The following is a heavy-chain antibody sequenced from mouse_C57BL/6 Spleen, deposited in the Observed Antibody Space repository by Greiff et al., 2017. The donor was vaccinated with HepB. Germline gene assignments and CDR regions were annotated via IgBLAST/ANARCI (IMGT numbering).Heavy chain of an antibody. CDR2: IDPSDSYT. D-gene: IGHD1-1*01. CDR1: GYTFTSYW. Sequence: VQGVESGAELVKPGASVKLSCKASGYTFTSYWMQWVKQRPGQGLEWIGEIDPSDSYTNYNQKFKGKATLTVDTSSSTAYMQLSSLTSEDSAVYYCARSDYYGSSYGVAYWGHGTLVTVSA. J-gene: IGHJ3*01. CDR3: ARSDYYGSSYGVAY. V-gene: IGHV1-50*01.